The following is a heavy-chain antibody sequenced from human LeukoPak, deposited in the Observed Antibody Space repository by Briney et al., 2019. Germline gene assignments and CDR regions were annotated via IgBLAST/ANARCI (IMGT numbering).Heavy chain of an antibody. Sequence: PGGSLRLSCAASGFTFSSYSMNWVRQAPGKGLEWVSSISSSSSYIYYADSVKGRFTISRDNAKNSLYLQMNSLRAEDTAVYYCARDYGDKYYDFNWFDPWGQGTLVTVSS. V-gene: IGHV3-21*01. D-gene: IGHD3-3*01. J-gene: IGHJ5*02. CDR2: ISSSSSYI. CDR3: ARDYGDKYYDFNWFDP. CDR1: GFTFSSYS.